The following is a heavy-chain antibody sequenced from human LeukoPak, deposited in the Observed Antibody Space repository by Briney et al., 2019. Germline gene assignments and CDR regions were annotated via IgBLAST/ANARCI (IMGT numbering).Heavy chain of an antibody. CDR1: GFTFSSYA. D-gene: IGHD3-22*01. J-gene: IGHJ4*02. CDR3: ARRNHYDSKEIDY. CDR2: ISYDGSNK. V-gene: IGHV3-30*04. Sequence: GRSLRLSCAASGFTFSSYAMHWVRQVPGKGLEWVAVISYDGSNKYYADSVKGRFTISRDNSKNTLYLQMNSLRAEDTAVYYCARRNHYDSKEIDYWGQGPLVTVPS.